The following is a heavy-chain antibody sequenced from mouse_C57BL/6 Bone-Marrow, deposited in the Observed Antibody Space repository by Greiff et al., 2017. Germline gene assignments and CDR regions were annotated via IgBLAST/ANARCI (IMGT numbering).Heavy chain of an antibody. J-gene: IGHJ1*03. CDR2: IDPSDSYT. V-gene: IGHV1-69*01. Sequence: QVQLQQPGAELVMPGASVKLSCKASGYTFTSYWMHWVKQRPGQGLEWIGEIDPSDSYTNYNQKFKGKSTLTVDKSASTAYMQLSSLTSEDSAVYYCARYLGSSYGYFDVWGTGTTVTVSS. D-gene: IGHD1-1*01. CDR3: ARYLGSSYGYFDV. CDR1: GYTFTSYW.